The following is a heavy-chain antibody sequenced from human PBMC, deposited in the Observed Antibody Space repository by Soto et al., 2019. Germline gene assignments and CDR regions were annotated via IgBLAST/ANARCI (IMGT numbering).Heavy chain of an antibody. CDR2: IYYSGST. D-gene: IGHD5-12*01. CDR1: GGSISSSSYY. J-gene: IGHJ6*02. CDR3: ARDGRDGYNFYYYYYGMDV. V-gene: IGHV4-39*07. Sequence: SETLSLTCTVSGGSISSSSYYWGWIHQPPGKGLEWIGSIYYSGSTYYNPSLKSRVTISVDTSKNQFSLNLNSVTAADTAVYYCARDGRDGYNFYYYYYGMDVWGQGTTVTVSS.